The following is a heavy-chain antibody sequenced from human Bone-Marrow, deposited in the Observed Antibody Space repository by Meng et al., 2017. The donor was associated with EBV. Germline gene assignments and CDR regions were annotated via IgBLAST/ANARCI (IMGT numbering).Heavy chain of an antibody. Sequence: HVPLQRCAGGLLQPAATSSPSGAVGGGSISCFCWSCIRPPARKRQELIGNNNHGATNNNTPFLNSGVTLSVETTNQLSPMMLCSVAAAETAVYYCKRGTGYDAHYWGQGTLVTVSS. CDR3: KRGTGYDAHY. CDR1: GGSISCFC. CDR2: NNHGATN. D-gene: IGHD3-9*01. J-gene: IGHJ4*02. V-gene: IGHV4-34*01.